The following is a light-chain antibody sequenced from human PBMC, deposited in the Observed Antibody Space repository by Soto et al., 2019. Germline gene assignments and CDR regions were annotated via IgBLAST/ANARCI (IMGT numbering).Light chain of an antibody. J-gene: IGLJ3*02. Sequence: QTVVTQEPSFSVSPGGTITLTCGLSSGSVSTNNYPSWYQQTPGQAPRTLIYNTNTRSSGVPDRFSGSILGNQAALTITGAQADDECDYYCLLYVGSGIHLVFGGGTKLTVL. CDR1: SGSVSTNNY. CDR2: NTN. CDR3: LLYVGSGIHLV. V-gene: IGLV8-61*01.